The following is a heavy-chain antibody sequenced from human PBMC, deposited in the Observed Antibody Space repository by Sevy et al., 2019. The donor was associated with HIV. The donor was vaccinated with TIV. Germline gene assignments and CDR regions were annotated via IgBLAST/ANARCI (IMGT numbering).Heavy chain of an antibody. CDR2: IKARPDRGTT. CDR1: GFTFSYAW. Sequence: GGSLRLSCAASGFTFSYAWMSWVRQAPGKGLEWVGRIKARPDRGTTDDAAPMKGRFTISRDDSKNTLYLQMNSLKTEDTAVYYCSTDPIIVLLVTDGMDVWGQGTTVTVSS. J-gene: IGHJ6*02. CDR3: STDPIIVLLVTDGMDV. D-gene: IGHD2-8*01. V-gene: IGHV3-15*01.